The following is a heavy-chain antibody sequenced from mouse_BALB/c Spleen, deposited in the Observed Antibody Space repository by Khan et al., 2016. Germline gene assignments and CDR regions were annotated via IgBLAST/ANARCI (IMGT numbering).Heavy chain of an antibody. V-gene: IGHV9-1*02. CDR3: AKGRYDHFDY. J-gene: IGHJ2*01. CDR1: GYTFTNYG. Sequence: QIQLVQSGPELKKPGETVKISCKASGYTFTNYGMNWVKQAPGKGLKWMGWINTYTGEPTYADDFKGRFAFSLETSASTAYLQINNLKNEDMATXFCAKGRYDHFDYWGQGTTLTVSS. D-gene: IGHD2-14*01. CDR2: INTYTGEP.